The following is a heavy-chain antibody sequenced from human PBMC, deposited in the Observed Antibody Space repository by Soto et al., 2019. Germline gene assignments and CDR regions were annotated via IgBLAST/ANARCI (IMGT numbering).Heavy chain of an antibody. CDR1: GGSISSYY. V-gene: IGHV4-59*01. CDR2: VYHSGTT. D-gene: IGHD2-21*02. Sequence: SETLSLTCTVSGGSISSYYWSWIRQSPGKGPEWIGYVYHSGTTNYNPSLESRVTMSLDTSKNQFSLKLNAVTAADTAVYYCACGDPPFCGGDFGDGGQGTLVPVS. CDR3: ACGDPPFCGGDFGD. J-gene: IGHJ4*02.